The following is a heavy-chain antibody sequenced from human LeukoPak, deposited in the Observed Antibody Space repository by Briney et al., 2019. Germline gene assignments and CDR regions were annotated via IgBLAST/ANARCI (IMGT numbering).Heavy chain of an antibody. Sequence: ASVKVSCKASGYTFTSYGISWVRQAPGQGLEWMGWISAYNGNTNYAQKLQGRVTMTTDTSTSTAYMELRSLRSDDTAVYYCARDPVYFGVVIPYYYYYMDVWGKGTTVTVSS. CDR2: ISAYNGNT. D-gene: IGHD3-3*01. V-gene: IGHV1-18*01. CDR3: ARDPVYFGVVIPYYYYYMDV. CDR1: GYTFTSYG. J-gene: IGHJ6*03.